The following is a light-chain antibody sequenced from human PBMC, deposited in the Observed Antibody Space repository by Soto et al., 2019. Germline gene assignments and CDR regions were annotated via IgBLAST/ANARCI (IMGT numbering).Light chain of an antibody. V-gene: IGLV2-14*01. Sequence: QSALTQPASVSGSPGQSITISCTATTSDVGGFDSVSWYQQHPGTAPRVIIYEVSNRPPGVSYRFSGSKSANTASLTISGLQADDEADYYCSSYTTSNTWLFGGGTKVTVL. CDR2: EVS. J-gene: IGLJ3*02. CDR3: SSYTTSNTWL. CDR1: TSDVGGFDS.